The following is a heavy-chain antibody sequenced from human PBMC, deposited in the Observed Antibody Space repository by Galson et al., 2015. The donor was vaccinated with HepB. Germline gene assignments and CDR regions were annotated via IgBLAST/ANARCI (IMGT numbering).Heavy chain of an antibody. J-gene: IGHJ4*02. CDR1: GYSFTSYW. CDR3: ARRFGIAATGRDYFDY. Sequence: QSRAEVKKPGEYLKISCKGSGYSFTSYWIGWVSQMPGKGLEWMGIIYPGDSDTRYSPSFQGQVTISADKSISTAYLQWSSLKASDTAMYYCARRFGIAATGRDYFDYWGQGTLVTVSS. V-gene: IGHV5-51*01. CDR2: IYPGDSDT. D-gene: IGHD6-13*01.